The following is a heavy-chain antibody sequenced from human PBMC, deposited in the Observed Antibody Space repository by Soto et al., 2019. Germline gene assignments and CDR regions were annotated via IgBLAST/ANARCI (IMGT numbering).Heavy chain of an antibody. CDR1: GGSFSGYY. CDR3: ARGGTMVRGVIWYYYYGMDV. D-gene: IGHD3-10*01. CDR2: INHSGST. Sequence: SETLSLTCAVYGGSFSGYYWSWIRQPPGKGLEWIGEINHSGSTNYNPSLKSRVTIPVDTSKNQFSLKLSSVTAADAAVYYCARGGTMVRGVIWYYYYGMDVWGQGTTVTVSS. J-gene: IGHJ6*02. V-gene: IGHV4-34*01.